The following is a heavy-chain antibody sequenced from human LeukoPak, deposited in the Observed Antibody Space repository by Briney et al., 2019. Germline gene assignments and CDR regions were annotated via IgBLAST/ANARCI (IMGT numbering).Heavy chain of an antibody. CDR3: AREGLGITGTELAVGYL. V-gene: IGHV1-69*05. CDR1: GGTFSSYA. Sequence: ASVKVSCKASGGTFSSYAISWVRQAPGQGLEWMGRIIPIFGTANYAQKFQGRVTITTDESTSTAYMELCSLRSEDTAVYYCAREGLGITGTELAVGYLWGQGTLVAVSS. CDR2: IIPIFGTA. D-gene: IGHD1-7*01. J-gene: IGHJ4*02.